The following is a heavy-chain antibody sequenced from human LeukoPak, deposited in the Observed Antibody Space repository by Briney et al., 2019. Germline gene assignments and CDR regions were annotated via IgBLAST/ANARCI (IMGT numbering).Heavy chain of an antibody. Sequence: GGSLRLSCAASGFTFDNYRMSWVHPAPGEGLEWVSTANADGGNTYYADSVKGRFTISRDNSKSTLILQMNSLRVEDTALYYCTKRVKYGGTWDHFADWGQGTLVTVSS. CDR2: ANADGGNT. CDR1: GFTFDNYR. J-gene: IGHJ4*02. V-gene: IGHV3-23*01. D-gene: IGHD1-26*01. CDR3: TKRVKYGGTWDHFAD.